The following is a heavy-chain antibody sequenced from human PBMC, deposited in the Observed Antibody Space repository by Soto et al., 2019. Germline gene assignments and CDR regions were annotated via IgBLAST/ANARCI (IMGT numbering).Heavy chain of an antibody. CDR2: LHPNSGDT. Sequence: ASVMVSCKASGSTFSGSYIHWVRQDPVQGLEWMGWLHPNSGDTNLAQKFQGRVTMTRDTSISTTYMELSRLASDATAAYFWEGGGVGRGQGWFEPWGQGTLVTVSS. J-gene: IGHJ5*02. D-gene: IGHD2-8*02. CDR3: EGGGVGRGQGWFEP. CDR1: GSTFSGSY. V-gene: IGHV1-2*02.